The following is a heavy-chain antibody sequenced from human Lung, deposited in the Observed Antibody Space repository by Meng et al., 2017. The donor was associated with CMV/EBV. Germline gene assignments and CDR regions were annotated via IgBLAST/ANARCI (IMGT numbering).Heavy chain of an antibody. J-gene: IGHJ6*02. CDR1: GGSITSYY. CDR2: MYYSRDA. D-gene: IGHD1-14*01. Sequence: SETLSLTCTVSGGSITSYYWSWIRQPPGKGLEWIAYMYYSRDASYNPSLRSRVTVSVDTSKSQFSLQLSSVTAADTAVYYCARDWQGGAEPYGMDVWGQGXTVTASS. V-gene: IGHV4-59*01. CDR3: ARDWQGGAEPYGMDV.